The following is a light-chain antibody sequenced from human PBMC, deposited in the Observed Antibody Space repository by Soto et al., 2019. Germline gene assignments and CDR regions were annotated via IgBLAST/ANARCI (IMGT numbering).Light chain of an antibody. J-gene: IGKJ2*01. CDR3: QQYGISPPRYP. Sequence: EIVLTQSPGTLSLSPGERATLSCRASQSVSSSYLAWYQQKPGQAPRLLIYGASSRATGIPDRFSGSGSGTDFTLTISRLEPEDFAVYYCQQYGISPPRYPFGQGT. CDR2: GAS. CDR1: QSVSSSY. V-gene: IGKV3-20*01.